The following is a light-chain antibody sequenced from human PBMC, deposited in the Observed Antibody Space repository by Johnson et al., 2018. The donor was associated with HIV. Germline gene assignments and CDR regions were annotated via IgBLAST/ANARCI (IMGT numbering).Light chain of an antibody. CDR1: SSNIGNNY. CDR3: GTWDNSLSTGAV. V-gene: IGLV1-51*01. Sequence: QSMLTQPPSVSAAPGQKVTISCSGSSSNIGNNYVSWYQQFPGTAPKLLIYDNNKRPSGIPDRFSGSKSGTSATLGIAGLQTGDEADYYCGTWDNSLSTGAVFGTGTKVTVL. CDR2: DNN. J-gene: IGLJ1*01.